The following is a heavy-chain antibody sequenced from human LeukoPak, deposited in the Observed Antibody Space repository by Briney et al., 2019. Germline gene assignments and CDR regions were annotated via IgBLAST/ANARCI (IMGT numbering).Heavy chain of an antibody. D-gene: IGHD5-24*01. V-gene: IGHV1-2*02. CDR2: INPNSGGI. CDR1: GYTFTGYY. Sequence: ASVKVSCKASGYTFTGYYMHWVRQAPGQGLEWMEWINPNSGGINYAQKFQGRVTMTRDTSISTAYMELSRLRSDDTAVYFCARDHGLVEKATIYYFDYWGQGTLVTVSS. CDR3: ARDHGLVEKATIYYFDY. J-gene: IGHJ4*02.